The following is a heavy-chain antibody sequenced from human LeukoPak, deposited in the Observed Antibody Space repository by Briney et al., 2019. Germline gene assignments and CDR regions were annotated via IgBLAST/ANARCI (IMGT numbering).Heavy chain of an antibody. V-gene: IGHV3-23*01. CDR1: GFTFDNYA. CDR3: AKDRRFPDDVLDL. Sequence: GGSLRLSCVASGFTFDNYAMSWVRQAPGKGLEWVSAISGSRGDTYYAASVLGRLTISRDNSRNTLYLQMNSLRAEDTALYYCAKDRRFPDDVLDLWGQGTLVTVSS. CDR2: ISGSRGDT. D-gene: IGHD2-21*01. J-gene: IGHJ3*01.